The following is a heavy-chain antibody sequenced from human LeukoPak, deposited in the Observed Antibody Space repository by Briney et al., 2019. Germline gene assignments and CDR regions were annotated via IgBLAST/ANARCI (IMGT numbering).Heavy chain of an antibody. CDR1: GFTFSSYV. Sequence: GGSLRLFCAASGFTFSSYVMSWVRQAPGKGLEWVSAISGSGGSTFYADSVKGRFTISRDNSKNTLYLQMNSLRAEDTAVYYCAKDVTLIVVEGFDYWGQGTLVTVSS. J-gene: IGHJ4*02. D-gene: IGHD3-22*01. CDR3: AKDVTLIVVEGFDY. V-gene: IGHV3-23*01. CDR2: ISGSGGST.